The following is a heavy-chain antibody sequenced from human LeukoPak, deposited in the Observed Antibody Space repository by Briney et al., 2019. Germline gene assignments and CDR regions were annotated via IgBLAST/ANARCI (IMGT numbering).Heavy chain of an antibody. J-gene: IGHJ3*02. D-gene: IGHD3-9*01. Sequence: GGSQRLSCAAPGFTFSSYAMHWVRQAPGKGLEWVAVISYDGSNKYYADSVKGRFTISRDNSKNTLYLQMNSLRAEDTAVYYCARDEEYDILTGYRAFDIWGQGTMVTVSS. CDR3: ARDEEYDILTGYRAFDI. V-gene: IGHV3-30-3*01. CDR2: ISYDGSNK. CDR1: GFTFSSYA.